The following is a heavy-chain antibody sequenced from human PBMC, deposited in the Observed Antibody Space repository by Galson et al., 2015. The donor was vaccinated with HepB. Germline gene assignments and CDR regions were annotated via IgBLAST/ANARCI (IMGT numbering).Heavy chain of an antibody. CDR3: ARGVVPAGICYGMDV. V-gene: IGHV3-21*01. J-gene: IGHJ6*02. Sequence: SLRLSCAASGFTFSSYSMNWVRQAPGKGLEWVSSISSSSSYIYYADSVKGRFTISRDNAKNSLYLQMNSLRAEDTAVYYCARGVVPAGICYGMDVWGQGTTVTVSS. CDR2: ISSSSSYI. CDR1: GFTFSSYS. D-gene: IGHD2-2*02.